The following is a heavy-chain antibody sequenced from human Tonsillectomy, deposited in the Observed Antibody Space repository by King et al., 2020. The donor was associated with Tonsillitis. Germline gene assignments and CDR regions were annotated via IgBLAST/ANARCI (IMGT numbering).Heavy chain of an antibody. Sequence: VQLQQWGAGLLKPSETLSLTCAVYGGSFSGYYWSWIRQPPGKGLEWIGEINHSGSTNYNPSLKSRVTISVDTSKNQFSLKLSSVTAADTAVYYCARGKGFGESKAFDYWGQGTLVTVSS. V-gene: IGHV4-34*01. CDR2: INHSGST. D-gene: IGHD3-10*01. CDR1: GGSFSGYY. CDR3: ARGKGFGESKAFDY. J-gene: IGHJ4*02.